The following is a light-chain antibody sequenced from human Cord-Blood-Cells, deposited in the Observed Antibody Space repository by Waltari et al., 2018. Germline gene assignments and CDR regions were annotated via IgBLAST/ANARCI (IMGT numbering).Light chain of an antibody. Sequence: EIVMTQSPATLSVSPGERDTLSCRASQSVSSNLVWYQQKPGQAPRLLIYGASTRATWIPARFSGSGSGTEFTLTISSLQSEDFAVYYCQQYNNWPPFTFGPGTKVDIK. J-gene: IGKJ3*01. CDR1: QSVSSN. V-gene: IGKV3-15*01. CDR3: QQYNNWPPFT. CDR2: GAS.